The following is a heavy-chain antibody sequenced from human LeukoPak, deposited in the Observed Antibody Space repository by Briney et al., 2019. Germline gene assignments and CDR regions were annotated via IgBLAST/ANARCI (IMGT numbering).Heavy chain of an antibody. CDR1: GFTFEDYA. V-gene: IGHV3-43D*04. CDR2: ISWDGGST. D-gene: IGHD5-18*01. J-gene: IGHJ6*03. Sequence: GGSLRLSCAASGFTFEDYAMHWVRQAPGKGLEWVSLISWDGGSTYYADSVKGRFTISRDNSKNSLYLQMNSLRAEDTALYYCAKDKEDTAMVPGVYYYYMDVWGKGTTVTVSS. CDR3: AKDKEDTAMVPGVYYYYMDV.